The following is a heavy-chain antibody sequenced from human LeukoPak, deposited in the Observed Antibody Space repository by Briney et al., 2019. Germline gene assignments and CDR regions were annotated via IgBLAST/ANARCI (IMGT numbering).Heavy chain of an antibody. J-gene: IGHJ3*02. V-gene: IGHV1-2*02. Sequence: ASVKVSCKASGYTFTGYYMHWVRQAPGQGLEWMGWINPNSGGTNYAQKFQGRVTMTRDTSISTAYMELSRLRSDDTAVYYCARERSYGLLHAFDIWGQGTMVTVSS. CDR2: INPNSGGT. CDR1: GYTFTGYY. CDR3: ARERSYGLLHAFDI. D-gene: IGHD1-26*01.